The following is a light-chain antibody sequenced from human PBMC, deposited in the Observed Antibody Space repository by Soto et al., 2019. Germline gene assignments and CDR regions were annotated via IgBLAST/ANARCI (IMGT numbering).Light chain of an antibody. V-gene: IGKV1-9*01. J-gene: IGKJ3*01. CDR2: AAS. CDR1: QDIAIY. Sequence: IQLTQSPSSLSASVGDRVTITCRASQDIAIYLAWYQQKPGEAPKLLIYAASTLYGGVPSRFSGSGSGTDFALTITSLQAEDFANYYCQQYNGYISFGPRTKVDIK. CDR3: QQYNGYIS.